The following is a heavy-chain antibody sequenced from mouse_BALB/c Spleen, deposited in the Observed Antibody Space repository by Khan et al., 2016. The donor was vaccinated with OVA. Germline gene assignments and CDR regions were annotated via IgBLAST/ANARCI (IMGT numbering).Heavy chain of an antibody. CDR1: GFSLTSYA. CDR2: IWAGGST. V-gene: IGHV2-9*02. Sequence: QVQLKESGPGLVAPSQSLSITCTVTGFSLTSYAIHWIRQPPGTGLEWLGVIWAGGSTNYNSALMSRLSISKDNSKSQVFLKMNSLQTHDTAMYYCARNREPDYFDYWGQGTTLTVSS. CDR3: ARNREPDYFDY. J-gene: IGHJ2*01.